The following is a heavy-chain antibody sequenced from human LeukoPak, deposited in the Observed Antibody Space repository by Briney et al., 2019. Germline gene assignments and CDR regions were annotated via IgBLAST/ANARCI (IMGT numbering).Heavy chain of an antibody. V-gene: IGHV1-2*02. D-gene: IGHD2-15*01. Sequence: GASVKVSCRASGYTFTGYYMHWVRQAPGQGLEWMGWINPNSGGTNYAQKFQGRVTMTRDTSISTAYMELSRLRSDDTAVYYCARGGYCSGGSCYPVDYWGQGTLVTVSS. CDR3: ARGGYCSGGSCYPVDY. CDR2: INPNSGGT. CDR1: GYTFTGYY. J-gene: IGHJ4*02.